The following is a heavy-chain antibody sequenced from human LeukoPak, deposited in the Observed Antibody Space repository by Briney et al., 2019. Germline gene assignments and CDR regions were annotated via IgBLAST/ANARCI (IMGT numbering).Heavy chain of an antibody. D-gene: IGHD2-8*01. CDR3: VRVSGFCTNGVCPSFDP. Sequence: PGGSLRLSCAASGFTVSSNYMNWVRQAPGKGLEWVATVSYDGTDTSYADSVKGRFAIFRDNSKNTLYLQMNSLRTEDTAVYYCVRVSGFCTNGVCPSFDPWGQGTLVTVSS. V-gene: IGHV3-30*09. J-gene: IGHJ5*02. CDR1: GFTVSSNY. CDR2: VSYDGTDT.